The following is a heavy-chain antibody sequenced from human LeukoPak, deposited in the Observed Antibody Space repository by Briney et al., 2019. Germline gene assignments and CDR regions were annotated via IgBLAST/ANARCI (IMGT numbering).Heavy chain of an antibody. CDR1: GYSISSGFY. V-gene: IGHV4-38-2*02. D-gene: IGHD5-24*01. Sequence: PSETLSLTCSVSGYSISSGFYWDWIRQPPGKGLEWIGSFHHSGSTPYNPPLNSRVSISVDTSKNQLSLKLSSVTAADTAVYYCARREGYNFDYWGQGTLVTVSP. CDR3: ARREGYNFDY. CDR2: FHHSGST. J-gene: IGHJ4*02.